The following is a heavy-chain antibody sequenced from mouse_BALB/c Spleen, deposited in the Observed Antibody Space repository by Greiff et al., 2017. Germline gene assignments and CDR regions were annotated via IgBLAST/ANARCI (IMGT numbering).Heavy chain of an antibody. Sequence: LKQPGSELVRPGASVKLSCKASGYTFTSYWMHWVKQRHGQGLEWIGNIYPGSGSTNYDEKFKSKGTLTVDTSSSTAYMHLSSLTSEDSAVYYCTLITTATRYFDYWGQGTTLTVSS. CDR3: TLITTATRYFDY. CDR2: IYPGSGST. J-gene: IGHJ2*01. CDR1: GYTFTSYW. V-gene: IGHV1S22*01. D-gene: IGHD1-2*01.